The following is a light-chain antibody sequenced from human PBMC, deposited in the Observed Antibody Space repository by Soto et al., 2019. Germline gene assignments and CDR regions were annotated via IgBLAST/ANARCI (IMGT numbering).Light chain of an antibody. V-gene: IGKV3-20*01. CDR1: QSVSSSY. CDR3: QQYGISPLT. J-gene: IGKJ2*01. CDR2: GAS. Sequence: EIVLTQSPGTLSLSPGERATLSCRASQSVSSSYLAWYQPKPGQAPRLLIYGASSRATGIPDRFSGSGSGTDFTLTISRLEPEDFAVYYCQQYGISPLTFGQGTKLEIK.